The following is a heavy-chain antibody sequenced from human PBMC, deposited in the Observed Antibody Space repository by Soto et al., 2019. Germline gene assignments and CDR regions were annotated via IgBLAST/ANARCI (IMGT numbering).Heavy chain of an antibody. CDR2: ISGNSNYV. D-gene: IGHD2-8*01. Sequence: GGSLRLSCAASGFTFNNYNMNWVRQAPGKGLEWVSYISGNSNYVYYADSVKGRFTISRDNAKNSLYLQMNSLRDEDTAVYFCARDECTNGVCYTGNWFDPWGQGTLVTVSS. V-gene: IGHV3-48*02. CDR3: ARDECTNGVCYTGNWFDP. J-gene: IGHJ5*02. CDR1: GFTFNNYN.